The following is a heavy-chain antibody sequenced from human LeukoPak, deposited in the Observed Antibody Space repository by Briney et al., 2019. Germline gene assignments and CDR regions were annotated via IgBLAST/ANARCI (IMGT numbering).Heavy chain of an antibody. CDR2: INWNGGST. D-gene: IGHD1-26*01. V-gene: IGHV3-20*04. J-gene: IGHJ4*02. CDR3: ARRGVGATKEFDY. CDR1: GFTFDDYG. Sequence: RTGGSPRLSCAASGFTFDDYGMSWVRQAPGKGLEWVSGINWNGGSTGYADSVKGRFTISRDNAKNSLYLQMNSLRAEDTALYYCARRGVGATKEFDYWGQGTLVTVSS.